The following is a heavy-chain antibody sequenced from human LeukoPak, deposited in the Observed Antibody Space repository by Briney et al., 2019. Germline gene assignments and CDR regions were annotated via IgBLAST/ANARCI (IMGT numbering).Heavy chain of an antibody. CDR3: ARQGLEWLFYYYYYMDV. Sequence: SETLSLTCTVSGGSISSSSYYWGWIRQPPGKGLEWIGSIYYSGSTYYNPSLKSRVTISVDTSKNQLSLKLSSVTAADTAVYYCARQGLEWLFYYYYYMDVWGKGTTVTVSS. J-gene: IGHJ6*03. CDR1: GGSISSSSYY. V-gene: IGHV4-39*01. D-gene: IGHD3-3*01. CDR2: IYYSGST.